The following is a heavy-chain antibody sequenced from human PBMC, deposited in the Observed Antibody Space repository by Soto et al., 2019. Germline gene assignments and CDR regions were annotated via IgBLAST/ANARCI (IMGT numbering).Heavy chain of an antibody. CDR1: GGFISSSSYY. D-gene: IGHD3-22*01. Sequence: SETLSLTCSVSGGFISSSSYYWGWIRQPPGKGLEWIGSIYYSGSTYYNPSLKTRVTISADTSKNRFSLKLNSVTASDTAVYYCASIDHYDISGIMGPDYWGQGHLGTVS. J-gene: IGHJ4*02. CDR2: IYYSGST. CDR3: ASIDHYDISGIMGPDY. V-gene: IGHV4-39*01.